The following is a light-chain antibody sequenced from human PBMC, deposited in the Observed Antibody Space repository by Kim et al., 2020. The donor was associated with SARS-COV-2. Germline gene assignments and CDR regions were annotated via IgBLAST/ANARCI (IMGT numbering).Light chain of an antibody. J-gene: IGLJ2*01. V-gene: IGLV2-23*02. Sequence: QSITISCTETSSDVGSYNLVSWYQQHPGKAPKLMIYEVSKRPSGVSNRFSGSKSGNTASLTISGLQAEDEADYYCCSYAGSNTYVVFGGGTQLTVL. CDR2: EVS. CDR1: SSDVGSYNL. CDR3: CSYAGSNTYVV.